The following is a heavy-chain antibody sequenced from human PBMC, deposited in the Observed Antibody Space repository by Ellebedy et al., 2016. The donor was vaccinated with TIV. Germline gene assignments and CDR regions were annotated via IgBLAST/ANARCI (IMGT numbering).Heavy chain of an antibody. CDR3: ARVRCSGNYYDY. CDR2: INSDGSST. CDR1: GFTFSRYW. Sequence: GESLKISCVASGFTFSRYWMHWVRQAPGKGLVWVSRINSDGSSTSYADSVKGRFTISRDNAKNTLYLQMNSLRAEDTAVYYCARVRCSGNYYDYWGQGTLVTVSS. V-gene: IGHV3-74*01. D-gene: IGHD1-26*01. J-gene: IGHJ4*02.